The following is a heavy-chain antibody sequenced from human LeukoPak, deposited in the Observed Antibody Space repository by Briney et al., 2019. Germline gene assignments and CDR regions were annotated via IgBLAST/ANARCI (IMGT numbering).Heavy chain of an antibody. Sequence: GGSLRLSCAASGFTFSTYTMNWVRQAPGKGLEWVSSISGRSSYIYYADSVKGRFTISKDIPKNSLYLQMNSLRAEDTAVYYCARDSSPYYDFWSGYSRYGMDVWGQGTTVTVSS. V-gene: IGHV3-21*01. J-gene: IGHJ6*02. CDR1: GFTFSTYT. CDR3: ARDSSPYYDFWSGYSRYGMDV. CDR2: ISGRSSYI. D-gene: IGHD3-3*01.